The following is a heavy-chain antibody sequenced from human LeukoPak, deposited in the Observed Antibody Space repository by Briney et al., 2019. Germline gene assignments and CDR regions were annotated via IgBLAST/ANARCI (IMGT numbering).Heavy chain of an antibody. CDR3: ASQSTPVLPFDI. CDR2: IYSSGTT. CDR1: GFTLSSNY. Sequence: PGGSLRLSCAASGFTLSSNYISWVRHAPGKGLEWVLVIYSSGTTYYAYSVKGRFSISRDNYKNTLYLQMNSLRAEDTAVYYCASQSTPVLPFDIWGRGTMVTVSS. J-gene: IGHJ3*02. V-gene: IGHV3-66*04.